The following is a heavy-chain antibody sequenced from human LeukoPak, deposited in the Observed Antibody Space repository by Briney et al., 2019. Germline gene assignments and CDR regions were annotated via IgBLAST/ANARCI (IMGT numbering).Heavy chain of an antibody. CDR2: INHSGST. Sequence: SETLSLTCAVYGGSFSGYYWSWIRQPPGKGLEWIGEINHSGSTYYNPSLKSRVTISVDTSKNQFSLKLSSVTAADTAVYYCAREISGAYYYDSSGYYYDYWGQGTLVTVSS. V-gene: IGHV4-34*09. J-gene: IGHJ4*02. CDR1: GGSFSGYY. CDR3: AREISGAYYYDSSGYYYDY. D-gene: IGHD3-22*01.